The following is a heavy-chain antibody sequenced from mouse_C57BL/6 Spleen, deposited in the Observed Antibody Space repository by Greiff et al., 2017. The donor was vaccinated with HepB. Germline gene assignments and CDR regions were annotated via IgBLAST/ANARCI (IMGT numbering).Heavy chain of an antibody. J-gene: IGHJ4*01. D-gene: IGHD1-2*01. CDR2: ISYSGST. CDR3: ARGLLVYAMDY. CDR1: GYSITSGYD. Sequence: EVKLMESGPGMVKPSQSLSLTCTVTGYSITSGYDWHWIRHFPGNKLEWMGYISYSGSTNYNPSLKSRISITHDTSKNHFFLKLNSVTTEDTATYYCARGLLVYAMDYWGQGTSVTVSS. V-gene: IGHV3-1*01.